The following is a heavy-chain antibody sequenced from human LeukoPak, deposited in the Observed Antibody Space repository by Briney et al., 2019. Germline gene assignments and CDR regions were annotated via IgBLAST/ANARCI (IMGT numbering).Heavy chain of an antibody. D-gene: IGHD4-17*01. V-gene: IGHV3-23*01. CDR1: GFTFSSYA. CDR2: TSGSGGST. Sequence: GGSLRLSCAASGFTFSSYAMSWVRQAPGKGLEWVSATSGSGGSTYYADSVKGRFTISRDNSKNTLYLQMNSLRAEDTAVYYCAKPQAQDSTVTKIYYYYYGMDVWGQGTTVTVSS. CDR3: AKPQAQDSTVTKIYYYYYGMDV. J-gene: IGHJ6*02.